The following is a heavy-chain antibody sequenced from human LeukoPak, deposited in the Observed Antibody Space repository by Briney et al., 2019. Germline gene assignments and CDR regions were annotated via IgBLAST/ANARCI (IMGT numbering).Heavy chain of an antibody. J-gene: IGHJ4*02. CDR3: ARHLISRYSYGPFDY. CDR2: IYYSGST. Sequence: SETLSLTCTVSGGSISSYYWGWIRQPPGKGLEWIGYIYYSGSTNYNPSLKSRVTISVDTSKNQFSLKLSSVTAADTAVYYCARHLISRYSYGPFDYWGQGTLVTASS. D-gene: IGHD5-18*01. CDR1: GGSISSYY. V-gene: IGHV4-59*08.